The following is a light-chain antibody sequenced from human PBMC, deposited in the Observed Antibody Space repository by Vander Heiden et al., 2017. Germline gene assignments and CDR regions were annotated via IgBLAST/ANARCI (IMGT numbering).Light chain of an antibody. CDR2: AAS. V-gene: IGKV1-39*01. CDR1: QSISSY. Sequence: DIQMTQSPSSLSASVGDRVTITCRASQSISSYLNWYQQKPGKAPKLLIYAASSLQSGVPSRCSGSGSWTDFTLTISSLQPEDFATYYCQQSYSTPITFGQGTRLEIK. CDR3: QQSYSTPIT. J-gene: IGKJ5*01.